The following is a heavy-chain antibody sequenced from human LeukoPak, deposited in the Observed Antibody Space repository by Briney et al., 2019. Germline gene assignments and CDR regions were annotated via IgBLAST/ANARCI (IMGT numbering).Heavy chain of an antibody. Sequence: GGTLRLSCAASGFTFSSYAMSWVRQAPGKGLEWASGITNSGGGTYYADSVKGRFTISRDNAKNTLYLQMNSLRAEDTAVYYCSTSGERRRPYYFGTSGQGALV. CDR2: ITNSGGGT. CDR3: STSGERRRPYYFGT. V-gene: IGHV3-23*01. J-gene: IGHJ4*02. D-gene: IGHD3-10*01. CDR1: GFTFSSYA.